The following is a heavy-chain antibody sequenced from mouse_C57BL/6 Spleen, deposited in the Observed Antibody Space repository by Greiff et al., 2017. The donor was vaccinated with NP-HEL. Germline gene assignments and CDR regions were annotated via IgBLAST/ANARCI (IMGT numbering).Heavy chain of an antibody. V-gene: IGHV1-18*01. Sequence: EVQLQQSGPELVKPGASVKLPCKASGYTFTDYNMDWVKQSHGKSLEWIGDINPNNGGTIYNQKFKGKATLTVDKSSSTAYMELRSLTSEDTAVYYGARGEACDSYAMDYWGQGTSVTVSS. CDR2: INPNNGGT. CDR1: GYTFTDYN. J-gene: IGHJ4*01. D-gene: IGHD2-13*01. CDR3: ARGEACDSYAMDY.